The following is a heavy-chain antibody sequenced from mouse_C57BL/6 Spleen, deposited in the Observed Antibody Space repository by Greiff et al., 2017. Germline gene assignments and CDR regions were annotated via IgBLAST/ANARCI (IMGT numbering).Heavy chain of an antibody. CDR1: GYTFTSYW. Sequence: QVQLQQPGAELVKPGASVKMSCKASGYTFTSYWITWVKQRPGQGLEWIGDIYPGSGSTNYNEKFKSKATLTVDTSSSTACMQLSSLTSEDSAVYYCAREDYDYDWFAYWGQGTLVTVSA. D-gene: IGHD2-4*01. CDR2: IYPGSGST. V-gene: IGHV1-55*01. J-gene: IGHJ3*01. CDR3: AREDYDYDWFAY.